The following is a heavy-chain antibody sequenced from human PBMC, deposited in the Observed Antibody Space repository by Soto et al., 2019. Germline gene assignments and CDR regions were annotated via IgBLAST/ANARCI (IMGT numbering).Heavy chain of an antibody. V-gene: IGHV1-2*02. Sequence: QVNLVQSGAEVKKPGASVKVSCKASGYNFNGYYIHWVRQAPGQGLEGMGWMNPNTGGANYAEKFQGKVIRTTDTSSSTAYLELRSLTSDDTAVYYCAKVISTTGSKQCLAQTKYQALNYCSQGTLFTVTS. CDR3: AKVISTTGSKQCLAQTKYQALNY. CDR2: MNPNTGGA. D-gene: IGHD6-19*01. CDR1: GYNFNGYY. J-gene: IGHJ4*02.